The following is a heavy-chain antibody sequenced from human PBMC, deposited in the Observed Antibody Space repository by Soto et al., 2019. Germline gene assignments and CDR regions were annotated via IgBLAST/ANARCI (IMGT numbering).Heavy chain of an antibody. J-gene: IGHJ6*02. V-gene: IGHV3-30-3*01. CDR2: ISYDGSNK. Sequence: QVQLVESGGGVVQPGRSLRLSCAASGFTFSSYAMHWVRQAPGKGLEWVAVISYDGSNKYYADSVKGRFTISRDNSKNTLYLQMTSLRAEDTAVYYCARDLWGLDVWGQGTTVTVSS. D-gene: IGHD7-27*01. CDR1: GFTFSSYA. CDR3: ARDLWGLDV.